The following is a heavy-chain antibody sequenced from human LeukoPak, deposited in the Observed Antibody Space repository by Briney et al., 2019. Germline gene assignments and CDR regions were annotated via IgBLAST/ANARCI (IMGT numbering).Heavy chain of an antibody. Sequence: GGSLRLSCAASGFTFSSYSMNWVHQAPGKGLEWVSYISSSSSTIYYADSVKGRFTISRDNAKNSLYLQMNSLRAEDTAVYYCATAPGYYYDSSGPDYWGQGTLVTVSS. D-gene: IGHD3-22*01. CDR1: GFTFSSYS. CDR2: ISSSSSTI. V-gene: IGHV3-48*01. J-gene: IGHJ4*02. CDR3: ATAPGYYYDSSGPDY.